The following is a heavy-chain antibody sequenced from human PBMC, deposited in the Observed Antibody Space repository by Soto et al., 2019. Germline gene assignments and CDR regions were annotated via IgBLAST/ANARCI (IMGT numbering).Heavy chain of an antibody. V-gene: IGHV3-30-3*01. Sequence: ESGGVALQPGRSLRLSCAASVFTFSSFAIHWVRQAPGKRLEWVAFISYDGSNTYYADSVKGRVTISRDNSKKTVYLEINSLRAEDTAVYHCAKDLTLGIVGAWGHYFEYCGQGTLVTVSS. CDR1: VFTFSSFA. J-gene: IGHJ4*02. CDR2: ISYDGSNT. CDR3: AKDLTLGIVGAWGHYFEY. D-gene: IGHD1-26*01.